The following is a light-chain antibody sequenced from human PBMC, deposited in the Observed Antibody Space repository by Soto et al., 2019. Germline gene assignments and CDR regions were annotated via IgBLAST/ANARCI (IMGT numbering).Light chain of an antibody. J-gene: IGKJ1*01. CDR1: QSVSSNY. CDR2: ASS. CDR3: QQYGSSLPWT. V-gene: IGKV3-20*01. Sequence: EIVLTQSPGTLSLSPGERATLSCRASQSVSSNYLAWYQQKPGQAPRLLIYASSSRAAGIPDRFSGSGSGTDFTLTISRLEPEDFAVYYCQQYGSSLPWTFGQGTKVEIK.